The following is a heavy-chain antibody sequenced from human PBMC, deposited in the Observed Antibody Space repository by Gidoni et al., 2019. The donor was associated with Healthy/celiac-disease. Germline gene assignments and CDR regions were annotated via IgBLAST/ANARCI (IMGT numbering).Heavy chain of an antibody. J-gene: IGHJ4*02. CDR3: ARRRYSIGTYYFDY. CDR2: IDPSDSYT. V-gene: IGHV5-10-1*03. Sequence: VQLVQSGEEEKKPGESLRISCKGSGYSFTSYWISWVRQMPGKGLEWMGWIDPSDSYTNSSPSFQGHVTISADKSISTAYLQWSSLKASDTAMYYCARRRYSIGTYYFDYWGQGTLVTVSS. CDR1: GYSFTSYW. D-gene: IGHD6-19*01.